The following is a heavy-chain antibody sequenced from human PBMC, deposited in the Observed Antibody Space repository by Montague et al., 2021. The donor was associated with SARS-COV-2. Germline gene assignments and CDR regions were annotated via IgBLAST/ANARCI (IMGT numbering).Heavy chain of an antibody. CDR2: TYYRTKWYN. V-gene: IGHV6-1*01. J-gene: IGHJ6*02. D-gene: IGHD1-1*01. CDR3: TSGREGNYNVMDV. CDR1: GDSVFNNRAT. Sequence: CAISGDSVFNNRATWNWLRSSPSRGLEWLGRTYYRTKWYNDYAVXVKGRVTINPDTSKNQFSLQLNSVTPEDTAIYYCTSGREGNYNVMDVWGQGTTVTVSS.